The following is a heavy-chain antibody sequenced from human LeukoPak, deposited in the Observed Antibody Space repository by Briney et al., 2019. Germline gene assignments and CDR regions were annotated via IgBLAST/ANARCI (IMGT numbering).Heavy chain of an antibody. Sequence: SETLSLTCAVYGGSFSGYYGSWIRQPPGKGLEWIGEINHSGSTNYNPSLKSRVTISVETSRNQFSLKLSSVTAADTAVYYCARGIYGDYYFDYWGQGTLVTVSS. J-gene: IGHJ4*02. CDR3: ARGIYGDYYFDY. V-gene: IGHV4-34*01. CDR2: INHSGST. D-gene: IGHD4-17*01. CDR1: GGSFSGYY.